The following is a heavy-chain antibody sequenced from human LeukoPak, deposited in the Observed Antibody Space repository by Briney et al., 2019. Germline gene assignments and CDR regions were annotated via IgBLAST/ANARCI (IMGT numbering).Heavy chain of an antibody. J-gene: IGHJ5*02. V-gene: IGHV1-2*02. Sequence: ASVKVSCKASGYTFTGYYMHWVRQAPGRGLEWMGWINPDSGGTNYAQKFQGRVTMTRDTSIITAYMELSRLISDDTAVYYCAIVDTAMVERGIPWGQGTLVTVSS. CDR2: INPDSGGT. D-gene: IGHD5-18*01. CDR3: AIVDTAMVERGIP. CDR1: GYTFTGYY.